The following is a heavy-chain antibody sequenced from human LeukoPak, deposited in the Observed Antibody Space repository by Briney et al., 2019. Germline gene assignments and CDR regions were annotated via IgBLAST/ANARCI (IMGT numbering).Heavy chain of an antibody. CDR3: TTAKLGYSSSWYKGRFDY. CDR1: GGTFSSYA. J-gene: IGHJ4*02. D-gene: IGHD6-13*01. CDR2: IIPIFGTA. Sequence: SVKVSCKASGGTFSSYAISWVRQAPGQGLEWMGGIIPIFGTANYAQKFQGRVTITTDESTSTAYMELSSLRSEDTAVYYCTTAKLGYSSSWYKGRFDYWGQGTLVTVSS. V-gene: IGHV1-69*05.